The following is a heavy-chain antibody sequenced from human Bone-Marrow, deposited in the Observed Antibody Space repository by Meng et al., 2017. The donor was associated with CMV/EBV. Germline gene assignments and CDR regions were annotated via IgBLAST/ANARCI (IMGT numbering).Heavy chain of an antibody. CDR1: GGSISNGDYY. D-gene: IGHD3-3*01. V-gene: IGHV4-30-4*01. CDR3: ARGNFPEGWFDP. CDR2: IYYIGTS. Sequence: SETLSLTCSVSGGSISNGDYYWGWNGQPPGKGLEWIGYIYYIGTSYYNPSLESRVTITVDTSNNQFSLKLSSVTDADTAVYYCARGNFPEGWFDPWGQGTLVTVSS. J-gene: IGHJ5*02.